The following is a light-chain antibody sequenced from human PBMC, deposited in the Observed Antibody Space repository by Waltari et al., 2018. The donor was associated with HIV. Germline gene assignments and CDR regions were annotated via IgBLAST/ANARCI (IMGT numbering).Light chain of an antibody. CDR1: SSNIGAGFD. CDR2: GKN. Sequence: QSVLTQPPSLSGAPGQRVTISCTGSSSNIGAGFDVQWYQLFPGTAPKLLIYGKNDRPSVFPDRFSHFKSGTSASLAITGLQAEDEADYYCQSYDVSLSGFWVFGGGTKLTVL. J-gene: IGLJ3*02. V-gene: IGLV1-40*01. CDR3: QSYDVSLSGFWV.